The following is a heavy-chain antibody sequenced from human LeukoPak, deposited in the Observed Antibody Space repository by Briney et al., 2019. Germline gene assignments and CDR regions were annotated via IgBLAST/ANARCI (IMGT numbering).Heavy chain of an antibody. J-gene: IGHJ4*02. CDR3: ARDPYDFWSSYFHYFDY. Sequence: SETLSLTCTVSGGSISSSSYYWGWIRQPAGKGLEWIGRIYTSGSTNYNPSLKSRVTISVDTSKNQFSLKLSSVTAADTAVYYCARDPYDFWSSYFHYFDYWGQGTLVTVSS. V-gene: IGHV4-61*02. D-gene: IGHD3-3*01. CDR2: IYTSGST. CDR1: GGSISSSSYY.